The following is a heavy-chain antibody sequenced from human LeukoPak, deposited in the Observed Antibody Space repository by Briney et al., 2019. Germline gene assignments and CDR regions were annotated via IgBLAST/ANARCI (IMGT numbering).Heavy chain of an antibody. CDR2: ISSSSTI. CDR1: GFTFSNYS. J-gene: IGHJ4*02. Sequence: PGRSLRLSCAASGFTFSNYSMNWVRQAPGKGLEWVSYISSSSTIYYADSVKGRFTISRDTAKNSLYLQMNRLRTEDTAVYHCARAGSHRNSGYDYWGQGTLVTVSS. D-gene: IGHD5-12*01. CDR3: ARAGSHRNSGYDY. V-gene: IGHV3-48*04.